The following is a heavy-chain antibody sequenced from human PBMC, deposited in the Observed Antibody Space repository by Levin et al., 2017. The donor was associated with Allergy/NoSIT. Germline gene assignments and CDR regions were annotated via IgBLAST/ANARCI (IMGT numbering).Heavy chain of an antibody. V-gene: IGHV3-21*01. CDR1: GFTFSTYS. CDR3: ARGVPDDY. CDR2: ISSSSNYI. J-gene: IGHJ4*02. Sequence: GGSLRLSCAASGFTFSTYSMNWVRQAPGKGLEWVLSISSSSNYIYYADSVKGRFTISRDNAKNSLYLQMNSLRAEDTAVYYCARGVPDDYWGQGTLVTVSS. D-gene: IGHD3-10*01.